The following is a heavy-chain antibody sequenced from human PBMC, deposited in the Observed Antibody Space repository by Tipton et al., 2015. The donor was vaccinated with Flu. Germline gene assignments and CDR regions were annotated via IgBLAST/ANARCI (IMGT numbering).Heavy chain of an antibody. J-gene: IGHJ4*02. Sequence: QVQLVQSGAEVKKPGASVKVSCKASGYTFTGYYMHWVRQAPGQGLEWMGWINPSTGGTHYAQKFQGRVTLTKDTSISTAYLEVSRLKSDDTAVYYCARRLGAYYFDYWGQGTLVTVSS. V-gene: IGHV1-2*02. D-gene: IGHD4-11*01. CDR1: GYTFTGYY. CDR2: INPSTGGT. CDR3: ARRLGAYYFDY.